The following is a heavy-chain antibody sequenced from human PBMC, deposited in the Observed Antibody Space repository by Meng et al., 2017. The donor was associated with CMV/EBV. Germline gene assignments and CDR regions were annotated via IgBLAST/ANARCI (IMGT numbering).Heavy chain of an antibody. CDR1: GGFFSGFF. D-gene: IGHD3-22*01. V-gene: IGHV4-4*07. CDR2: IYSTGGT. J-gene: IGHJ4*02. Sequence: VQLQESGAGLVTPSETLSLTCSVSGGFFSGFFWTWIRQTAGKGLEWIGRIYSTGGTNYNPSFESRVTISLDGSNNQFSLKLNSVTAADTAIYYCARERGDDSGYNFDSWGQGTLVTVSS. CDR3: ARERGDDSGYNFDS.